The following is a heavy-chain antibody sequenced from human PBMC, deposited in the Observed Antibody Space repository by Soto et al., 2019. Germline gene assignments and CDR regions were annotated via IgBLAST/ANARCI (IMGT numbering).Heavy chain of an antibody. CDR1: GGTLSTYT. Sequence: QVQLVQSGAEVKKPGSSVKVSCKASGGTLSTYTISWVRQAPGQGLEWMGRIIPILGITNYAQKFQSRVALTADKSATTAYMEVSSLTSEDTAVYYCVSVGPEDTPMITLAYWGQGTLVTVSS. J-gene: IGHJ4*02. CDR3: VSVGPEDTPMITLAY. D-gene: IGHD5-18*01. CDR2: IIPILGIT. V-gene: IGHV1-69*02.